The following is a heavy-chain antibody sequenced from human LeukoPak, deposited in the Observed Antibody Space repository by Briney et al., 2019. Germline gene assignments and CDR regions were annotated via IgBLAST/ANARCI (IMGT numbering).Heavy chain of an antibody. CDR3: ARQRGVIVVVPAALKTYSRWFDP. J-gene: IGHJ5*02. CDR1: GGSFSGYY. V-gene: IGHV4-34*01. CDR2: INHSGST. D-gene: IGHD2-2*01. Sequence: SETLSLTCAVYGGSFSGYYWSWIRQPPGKGLEWIGEINHSGSTNYNPSLKSRVTISVDTSKNQFSLKLSSVTAADTAVYYCARQRGVIVVVPAALKTYSRWFDPWGQGTLVAVSS.